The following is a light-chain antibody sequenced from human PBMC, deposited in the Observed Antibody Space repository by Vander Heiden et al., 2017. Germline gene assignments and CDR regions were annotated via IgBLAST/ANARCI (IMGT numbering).Light chain of an antibody. CDR3: SSYTSSNTLV. CDR2: DVT. Sequence: QSALTQPASVSGSPGRPITISCTGTSSDVGAYNYVSWYQQHPGKAPKLIIYDVTNRPSGVSNRFSGSKSGNTASLTTSGLQAEDEADYYCSSYTSSNTLVFGTGTKVTVL. J-gene: IGLJ1*01. V-gene: IGLV2-14*03. CDR1: SSDVGAYNY.